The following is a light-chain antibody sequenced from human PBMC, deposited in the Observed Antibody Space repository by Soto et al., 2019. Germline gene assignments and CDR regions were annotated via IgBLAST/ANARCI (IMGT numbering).Light chain of an antibody. CDR1: ALPKQY. J-gene: IGLJ1*01. Sequence: SYHLTKPHAVPVVQGQTARSTWSGDALPKQYAYWYQQKPGQAPVLVIYKDSERPSGIPERFSGSSSGTTVTLTISGVQAEDAADYYCQSADSSGTYVSGTGTKVTVL. V-gene: IGLV3-25*02. CDR2: KDS. CDR3: QSADSSGTYV.